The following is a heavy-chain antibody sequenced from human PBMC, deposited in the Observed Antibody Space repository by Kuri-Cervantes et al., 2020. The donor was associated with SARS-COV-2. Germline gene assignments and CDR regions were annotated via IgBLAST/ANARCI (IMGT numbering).Heavy chain of an antibody. V-gene: IGHV3-23*01. Sequence: GESLKISCTASRFTFNTYAMSWVRQAPGKGLEWVSAISGSGGSTYYADSVKGRFTISRDNSKNTLYLQMNSLRAEDTAVYYCASRGVMVEMATEADLYYWGQGTLVTVSS. CDR1: RFTFNTYA. CDR3: ASRGVMVEMATEADLYY. J-gene: IGHJ4*02. CDR2: ISGSGGST. D-gene: IGHD5-24*01.